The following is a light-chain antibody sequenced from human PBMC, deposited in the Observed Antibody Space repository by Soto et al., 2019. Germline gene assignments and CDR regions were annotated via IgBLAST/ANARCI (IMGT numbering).Light chain of an antibody. CDR1: QSVGSNS. CDR2: GSS. J-gene: IGKJ1*01. Sequence: EIVLTQSPGTLSLSPGERATLSCRASQSVGSNSLAWYQQKPGQAPRLLISGSSSRATGIPDRFSGSGSETDFTLTISRLEPEDFAVYYCQQYKNLPRTFGQGTKVEFK. CDR3: QQYKNLPRT. V-gene: IGKV3-20*01.